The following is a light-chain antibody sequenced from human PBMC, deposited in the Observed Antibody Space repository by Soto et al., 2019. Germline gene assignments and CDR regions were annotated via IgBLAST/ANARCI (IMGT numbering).Light chain of an antibody. J-gene: IGKJ4*01. V-gene: IGKV1-39*01. Sequence: DIQMTQSPSSLSASVGDRVTITCRASQSISSYLNWYQQKQGKAPKLLIYVASSLQSGVPSRFSGSGSGTDFTLTISSLQPEDFATYYCQQSYSTPPTFGGGTKVEIK. CDR1: QSISSY. CDR3: QQSYSTPPT. CDR2: VAS.